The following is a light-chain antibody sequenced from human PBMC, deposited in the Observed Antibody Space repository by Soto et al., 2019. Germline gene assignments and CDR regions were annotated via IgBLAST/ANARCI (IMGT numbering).Light chain of an antibody. Sequence: QSVLTQPPSASGSPGQSVTISCTGTSSDVGGYNYVSWYQQHPGKAPKLMINEVSKRPSGVPDRFSGSKSGNTASLTVSGLQAEDEADYYCSSYAGSNKSVVFGGGTKLTVL. CDR3: SSYAGSNKSVV. J-gene: IGLJ2*01. V-gene: IGLV2-8*01. CDR1: SSDVGGYNY. CDR2: EVS.